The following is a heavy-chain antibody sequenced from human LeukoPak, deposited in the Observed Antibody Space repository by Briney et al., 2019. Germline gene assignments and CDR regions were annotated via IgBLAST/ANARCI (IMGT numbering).Heavy chain of an antibody. CDR3: AREGTPYSSDY. J-gene: IGHJ4*02. CDR1: GFTFSSHW. Sequence: GGSLRLSCAASGFTFSSHWMSWVRHAPGKGLVWVSRINSDGSSTSYADSVKGRFTISRDNAKNSLFLQMNSLRVEDTAVYYCAREGTPYSSDYWGQGTLITVSS. CDR2: INSDGSST. D-gene: IGHD3-22*01. V-gene: IGHV3-74*01.